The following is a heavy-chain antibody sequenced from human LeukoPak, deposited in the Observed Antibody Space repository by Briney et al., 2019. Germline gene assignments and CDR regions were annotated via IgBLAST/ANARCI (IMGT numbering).Heavy chain of an antibody. D-gene: IGHD2-2*01. V-gene: IGHV1-2*02. CDR2: INPNSGGT. CDR1: GYTFTGYY. J-gene: IGHJ5*02. CDR3: ARGRLVVPAGMRRGWFHP. Sequence: GASVKVSCKASGYTFTGYYMHWVRQAPGQGLEWMGWINPNSGGTNYAQKFQGRVTMTRDTSISTAYMELSRLRSDDTAVYYCARGRLVVPAGMRRGWFHPWGQRTLVTVSS.